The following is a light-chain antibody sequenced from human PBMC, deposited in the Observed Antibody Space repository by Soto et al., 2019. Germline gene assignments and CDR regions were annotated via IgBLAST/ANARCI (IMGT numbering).Light chain of an antibody. J-gene: IGLJ1*01. CDR3: SSYTTTSTLEV. Sequence: QSALTQPASVSGSPGQSTTISCTGTSSDVGGYKFVSWYQQHPGKVPKLIIYEVSNRPSGVSNRFSGSKSGNTASLTISGLQAEDEADYYCSSYTTTSTLEVVGPGTKVTVL. CDR1: SSDVGGYKF. CDR2: EVS. V-gene: IGLV2-14*01.